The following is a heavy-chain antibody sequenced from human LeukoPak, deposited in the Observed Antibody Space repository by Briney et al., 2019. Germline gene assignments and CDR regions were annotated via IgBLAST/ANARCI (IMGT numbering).Heavy chain of an antibody. CDR2: MNPNSGNT. D-gene: IGHD4/OR15-4a*01. CDR3: AREGSLGYGAKCGSPGRR. J-gene: IGHJ4*02. V-gene: IGHV1-8*03. Sequence: GASVKVSCKASGYTFTSYEINWVRQATGQGLEWMGWMNPNSGNTGYAQRFQGRVTITRNTSISTAYMELSSLRSEDTAVYYCAREGSLGYGAKCGSPGRRWGQGTLVTVSS. CDR1: GYTFTSYE.